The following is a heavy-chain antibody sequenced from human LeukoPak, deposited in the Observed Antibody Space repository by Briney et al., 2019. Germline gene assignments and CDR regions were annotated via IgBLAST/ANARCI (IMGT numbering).Heavy chain of an antibody. CDR3: ARDRARSYGYGNCFDP. Sequence: GGSLRLSCAASGFTFDDYAMHWVRQVPGKGLEWISLITGDGGRTYYGDSMKGRFTISRDNSKNSLCLQMNSVRAEDTALYYCARDRARSYGYGNCFDPWGQGTLVTVSS. V-gene: IGHV3-43*02. CDR2: ITGDGGRT. J-gene: IGHJ5*02. D-gene: IGHD5-18*01. CDR1: GFTFDDYA.